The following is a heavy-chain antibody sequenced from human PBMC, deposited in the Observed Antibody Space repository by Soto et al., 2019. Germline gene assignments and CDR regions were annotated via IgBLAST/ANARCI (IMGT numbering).Heavy chain of an antibody. V-gene: IGHV3-30-3*01. J-gene: IGHJ4*02. CDR1: GFTFNNYA. CDR3: ARDLSRGITMIALEIHY. Sequence: LRLSCAASGFTFNNYAMHWVRQAPGKGLELVAIISYDGTNKYYAESVRGRFTISRDNSKNSVFLQMNSLRSEESAVDYCARDLSRGITMIALEIHYWGQGTLVTVSS. D-gene: IGHD3-22*01. CDR2: ISYDGTNK.